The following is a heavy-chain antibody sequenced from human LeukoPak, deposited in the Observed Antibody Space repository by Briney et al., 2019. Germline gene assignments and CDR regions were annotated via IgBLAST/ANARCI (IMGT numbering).Heavy chain of an antibody. V-gene: IGHV1-2*02. D-gene: IGHD5-18*01. Sequence: ASVKVSCKASGYTFTGYYIHWVRQAPGQGLEWMGWINPNSGGTNYAQKFQGRVTMTRDTSISTVYMELSRLRSDDTALYYCARERRPHSYGSFIGDYWGQGTLVSVSS. CDR3: ARERRPHSYGSFIGDY. J-gene: IGHJ4*02. CDR1: GYTFTGYY. CDR2: INPNSGGT.